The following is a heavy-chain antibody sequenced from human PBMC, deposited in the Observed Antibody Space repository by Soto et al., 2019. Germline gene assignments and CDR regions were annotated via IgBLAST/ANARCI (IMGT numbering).Heavy chain of an antibody. J-gene: IGHJ6*02. D-gene: IGHD2-2*01. V-gene: IGHV3-74*01. Sequence: EVQLVESGGGLVQPGGSLRLSCAASGFTFSSYWMHWVRQAPGKGLVWVSRINSDGSSTSYADSVKGRFTISRDNAKNTLYLQMNSLRAEDTAVYYCARVVPAAYGMDVWGQGTTVTVSS. CDR1: GFTFSSYW. CDR2: INSDGSST. CDR3: ARVVPAAYGMDV.